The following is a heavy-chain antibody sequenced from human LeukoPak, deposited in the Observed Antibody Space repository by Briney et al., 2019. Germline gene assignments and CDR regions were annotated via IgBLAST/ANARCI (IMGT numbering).Heavy chain of an antibody. J-gene: IGHJ4*02. Sequence: AGGSLRLSCAASGFTFSSYAMSWVRQAPGKGLEWVSAISGSGGSTYYADSVKGRFTISRDNSKNTLYLQMNSLRAEDTAVYYCAKDRITMIVVVIYHFDYWGQGTLVTVSS. V-gene: IGHV3-23*01. CDR3: AKDRITMIVVVIYHFDY. D-gene: IGHD3-22*01. CDR1: GFTFSSYA. CDR2: ISGSGGST.